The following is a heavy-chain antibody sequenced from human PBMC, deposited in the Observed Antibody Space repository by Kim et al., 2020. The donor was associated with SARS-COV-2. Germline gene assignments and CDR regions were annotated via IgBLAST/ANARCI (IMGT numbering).Heavy chain of an antibody. Sequence: YPDPVRGRFTISRDNSKNTLYLQMNSLRPEDTAKYYCAREPVTTHPDYFDYWGQGTLVTVSS. V-gene: IGHV3-30*01. CDR3: AREPVTTHPDYFDY. D-gene: IGHD4-17*01. J-gene: IGHJ4*02.